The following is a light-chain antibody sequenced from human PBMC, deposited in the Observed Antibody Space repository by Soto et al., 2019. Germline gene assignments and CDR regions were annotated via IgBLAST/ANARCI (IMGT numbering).Light chain of an antibody. CDR1: QSISSW. Sequence: DIQMTQSPSTLSASVGDRVTITCRASQSISSWLAWYQQKPGKAPKLLIYDASSLESGVPSRFSGSGSGTEFTLTISSLQPDDFAKYYCQQYNSYSFFGPGTKVDIK. CDR2: DAS. V-gene: IGKV1-5*01. J-gene: IGKJ3*01. CDR3: QQYNSYSF.